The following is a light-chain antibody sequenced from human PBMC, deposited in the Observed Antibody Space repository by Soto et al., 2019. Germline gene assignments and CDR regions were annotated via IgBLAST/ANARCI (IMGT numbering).Light chain of an antibody. CDR1: QSVSSNF. CDR2: GAS. J-gene: IGKJ1*01. CDR3: QQYDSSPRT. Sequence: IVLIQSPATLSVSPGERATLSCSASQSVSSNFLAWYQQKPGQAPRLLIYGASNRATGIPDRFSGSGSGTDFTLTISRLEPEDFAVYYCQQYDSSPRTFGQGTKVDIK. V-gene: IGKV3-20*01.